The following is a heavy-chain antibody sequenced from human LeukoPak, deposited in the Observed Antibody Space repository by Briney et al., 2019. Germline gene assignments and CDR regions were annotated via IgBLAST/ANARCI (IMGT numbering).Heavy chain of an antibody. CDR1: GFAFGSYA. Sequence: PGGSLRLSCTASGFAFGSYAMYWVRQAPGKGLEWVSGIFGSGGSAHCADSVKGRFTISRDNSKNTVYLEMNSLGVEDTAVYYCAKTTVGYSSGRFPGWPADYWGQGTLVTVSS. CDR2: IFGSGGSA. D-gene: IGHD2-15*01. J-gene: IGHJ4*02. CDR3: AKTTVGYSSGRFPGWPADY. V-gene: IGHV3-23*01.